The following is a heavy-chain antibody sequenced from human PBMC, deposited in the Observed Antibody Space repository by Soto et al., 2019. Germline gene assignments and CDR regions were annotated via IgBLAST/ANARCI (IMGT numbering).Heavy chain of an antibody. J-gene: IGHJ6*02. V-gene: IGHV3-15*01. D-gene: IGHD3-10*01. CDR2: IKSKTDGGTT. CDR1: GFTFSNDW. Sequence: XESLRLSCAASGFTFSNDWMSWVRQAPGKGLEWVGRIKSKTDGGTTDYAAPVKGRFTISSDDSKNTLYLQMNSLKTEDTAVYYCTRTINPLLWFGPATWGQGTTVTVSS. CDR3: TRTINPLLWFGPAT.